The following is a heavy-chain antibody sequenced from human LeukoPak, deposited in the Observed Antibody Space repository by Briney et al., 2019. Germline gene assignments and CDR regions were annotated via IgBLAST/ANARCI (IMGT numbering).Heavy chain of an antibody. CDR1: GYTFTSYD. CDR2: MNPNSGNT. D-gene: IGHD2-2*01. V-gene: IGHV1-8*01. CDR3: ARGVVVPADWFDP. Sequence: VASVTVSCKASGYTFTSYDINWVRQAPGQGLEWMGWMNPNSGNTGYAQKFQGRVTMTRNTSISTAYMELSSLRSEDTAVYYCARGVVVPADWFDPCGQGTLVTVSS. J-gene: IGHJ5*02.